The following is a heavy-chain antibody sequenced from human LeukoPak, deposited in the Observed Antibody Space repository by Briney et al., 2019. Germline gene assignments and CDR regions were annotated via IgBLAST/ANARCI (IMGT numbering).Heavy chain of an antibody. CDR1: GFTFSSYA. Sequence: GGSLRLSCAASGFTFSSYAMHWVRQAPGKGLEWVAVISYDGSNKYYADSVKGRFTISRDNSKNTLYLQMNSLRAEDTAVYYCARVPNIVATLSGGGDWLSYSYYFDYWGQGTLVTVSS. J-gene: IGHJ4*02. CDR3: ARVPNIVATLSGGGDWLSYSYYFDY. V-gene: IGHV3-30-3*01. CDR2: ISYDGSNK. D-gene: IGHD5-12*01.